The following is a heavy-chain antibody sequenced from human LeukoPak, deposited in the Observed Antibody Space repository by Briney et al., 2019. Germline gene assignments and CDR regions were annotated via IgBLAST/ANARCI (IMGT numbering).Heavy chain of an antibody. CDR2: ISGSGGST. D-gene: IGHD3-10*01. V-gene: IGHV3-23*01. CDR1: GFTFSSYG. J-gene: IGHJ6*03. Sequence: PGGSLRLSCAASGFTFSSYGMSWVRQAPGKGLEWVSTISGSGGSTYYADSVKGRFTISRDNSKNRLYLQINSLRAEDTAVYYCAKGSGSGSYYSTTYYYYYMDVWGKGTTVTVSS. CDR3: AKGSGSGSYYSTTYYYYYMDV.